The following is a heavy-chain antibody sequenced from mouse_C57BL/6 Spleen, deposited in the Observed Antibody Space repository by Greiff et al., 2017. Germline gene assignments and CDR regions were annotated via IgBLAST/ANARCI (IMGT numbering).Heavy chain of an antibody. CDR1: GYTFTSYW. V-gene: IGHV1-64*01. J-gene: IGHJ1*03. CDR2: IHPNSGST. Sequence: QVQLQQPGAELVKPGASVKLSCKASGYTFTSYWMHWVKQRPGQGLEWIGMIHPNSGSTNYNEKFKSKATLTVDQSSSTAYMQLSSLTSEDSAVYYWARGYGSSPNWYFDVWGTGTTVTVSS. D-gene: IGHD1-1*01. CDR3: ARGYGSSPNWYFDV.